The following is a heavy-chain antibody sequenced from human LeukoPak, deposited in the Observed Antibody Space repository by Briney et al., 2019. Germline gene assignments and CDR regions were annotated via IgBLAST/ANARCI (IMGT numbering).Heavy chain of an antibody. V-gene: IGHV3-15*01. Sequence: QPGGSLIPSCAASGFTFRNAWMSWVRQAPGKGLEWVGRIKSKTDGGTTEYAAPVKGRFTISRDDSKNTLYLQMNSLKIEDTAVYYCTTAGIQIWWGFDLWGQGTLVTVSS. D-gene: IGHD4/OR15-4a*01. CDR3: TTAGIQIWWGFDL. CDR1: GFTFRNAW. CDR2: IKSKTDGGTT. J-gene: IGHJ4*02.